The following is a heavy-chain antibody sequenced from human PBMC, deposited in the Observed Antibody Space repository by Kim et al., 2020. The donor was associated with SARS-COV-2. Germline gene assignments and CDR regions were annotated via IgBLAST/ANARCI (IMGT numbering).Heavy chain of an antibody. V-gene: IGHV1-3*01. D-gene: IGHD6-19*01. Sequence: ASVKVSCKASGYSFTNYAMHWVRQAPGQRLEWMGWLNVGSGNTKYSQKFQGRVTITSDTSANIVYMELSSLRSEDTAVYYCARGSQQWMASPLDHWGQGNLVTVSS. CDR1: GYSFTNYA. J-gene: IGHJ4*02. CDR3: ARGSQQWMASPLDH. CDR2: LNVGSGNT.